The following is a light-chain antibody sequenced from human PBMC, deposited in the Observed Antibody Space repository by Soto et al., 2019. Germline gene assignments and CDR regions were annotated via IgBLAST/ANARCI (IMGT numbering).Light chain of an antibody. CDR1: QSISSX. CDR2: TAS. V-gene: IGKV1-39*01. Sequence: DIPMTQSPSSLSASLGDRVTITCRASQSISSXXNWYQQKPGKAPKLLIYTASSLQSGVPSWFSGSGSGTDXXLTIXSXQPEXXXXXXXXXXYXXLPIXXGQGTRLEIK. CDR3: XXXYXXLPIX. J-gene: IGKJ5*01.